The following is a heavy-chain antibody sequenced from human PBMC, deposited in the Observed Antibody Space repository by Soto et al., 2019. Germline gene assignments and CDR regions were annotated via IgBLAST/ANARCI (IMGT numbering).Heavy chain of an antibody. V-gene: IGHV1-58*01. D-gene: IGHD2-21*02. J-gene: IGHJ4*02. Sequence: SVKVSCKTSGFTSSNSAVQWVRQARGQRLEWIGWIGVSRGDTNYAQTLQGRVTITRDMSTGTAYMEVRSLRSDDSAVYYCAAEVYSGGDCCHFDYWGQGSLVTVAS. CDR1: GFTSSNSA. CDR2: IGVSRGDT. CDR3: AAEVYSGGDCCHFDY.